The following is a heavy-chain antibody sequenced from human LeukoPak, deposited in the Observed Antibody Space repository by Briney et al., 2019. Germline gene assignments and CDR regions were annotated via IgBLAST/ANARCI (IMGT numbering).Heavy chain of an antibody. CDR1: GGSFSGYY. CDR3: ARGGGDYGYYFDS. CDR2: IDHSGST. V-gene: IGHV4-34*01. Sequence: SETLSLTCAVYGGSFSGYYWSWIRQPPGKGLEWIGEIDHSGSTNYNPSLKSRVTISVDTSKNQFSLKLTSVTAADTAIYYCARGGGDYGYYFDSWGQGTLVTVSS. J-gene: IGHJ4*02. D-gene: IGHD4-17*01.